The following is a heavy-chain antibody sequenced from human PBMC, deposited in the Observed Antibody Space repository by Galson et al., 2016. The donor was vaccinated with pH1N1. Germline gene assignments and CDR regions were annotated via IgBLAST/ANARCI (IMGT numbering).Heavy chain of an antibody. J-gene: IGHJ4*02. CDR1: GFSFNTYS. V-gene: IGHV3-30*18. CDR3: AKDQSPYCTGGSCYSKGFDY. D-gene: IGHD2-15*01. CDR2: ISYDGNNK. Sequence: SLRLSCAASGFSFNTYSMYWVRQAPGKGLEWAAVISYDGNNKYYADSVKGRFTISRDISKNTLYLQMNSLRAEDTAVYYCAKDQSPYCTGGSCYSKGFDYWGQGTLVTVSS.